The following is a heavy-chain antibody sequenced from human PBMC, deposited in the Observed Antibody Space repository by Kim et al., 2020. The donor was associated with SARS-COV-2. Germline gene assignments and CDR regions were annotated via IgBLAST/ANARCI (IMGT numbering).Heavy chain of an antibody. D-gene: IGHD3-22*01. CDR2: IYHSGST. CDR3: ARAYDSSGYPLIPFDY. V-gene: IGHV4-38-2*02. Sequence: SETLSLTCTVSGYSISSGYYWGWIRQPPGKGLEWIGSIYHSGSTYYNPSLKSRVTISVDTSKNQFSLKLSSVTAADTAVYYCARAYDSSGYPLIPFDYWG. J-gene: IGHJ4*01. CDR1: GYSISSGYY.